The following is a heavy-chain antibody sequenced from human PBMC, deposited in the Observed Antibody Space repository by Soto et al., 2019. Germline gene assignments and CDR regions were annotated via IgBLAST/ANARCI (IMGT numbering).Heavy chain of an antibody. CDR1: GGSFSGYY. V-gene: IGHV4-34*01. Sequence: ETLSLTCAVYGGSFSGYYWSWIRQPPGKGLEWIGEINHSGSTNYNPSLKSRVTISVDTSKNQFSLKLSSVTAADTAVYYCARQLNTIFGVVTPYYYYYYGMDVWGQGTTVTVSS. CDR2: INHSGST. J-gene: IGHJ6*02. D-gene: IGHD3-3*01. CDR3: ARQLNTIFGVVTPYYYYYYGMDV.